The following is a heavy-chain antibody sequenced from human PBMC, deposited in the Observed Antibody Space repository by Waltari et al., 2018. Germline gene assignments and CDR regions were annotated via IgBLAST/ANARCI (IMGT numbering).Heavy chain of an antibody. CDR1: GGSISSSSYY. Sequence: QLQLQESGPGLVKPSETLSLTCTVSGGSISSSSYYWGWIRQPPGKGLEWIGSIYYSGSTYYNPSLKSRVTISVDTSKNQFSLKLSSVTAADTAVYYCARDDNFWSGHPLGYWGQGTLVTVSS. V-gene: IGHV4-39*07. CDR2: IYYSGST. D-gene: IGHD3-3*01. J-gene: IGHJ4*02. CDR3: ARDDNFWSGHPLGY.